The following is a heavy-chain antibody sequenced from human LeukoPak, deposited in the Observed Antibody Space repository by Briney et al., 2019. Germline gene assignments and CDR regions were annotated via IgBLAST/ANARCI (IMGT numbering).Heavy chain of an antibody. V-gene: IGHV3-7*01. CDR3: ARDARYCSSTSCSHPGY. J-gene: IGHJ4*02. CDR1: GFTFSSYW. CDR2: IKQDGGEK. Sequence: GGSLRLSCAASGFTFSSYWMSWVRQAPGRGLEWVANIKQDGGEKYYVDSVKGRFTISRDNAKNSLYLQMNSLRAEDTAVYYCARDARYCSSTSCSHPGYWGQGTLVTVSS. D-gene: IGHD2-2*01.